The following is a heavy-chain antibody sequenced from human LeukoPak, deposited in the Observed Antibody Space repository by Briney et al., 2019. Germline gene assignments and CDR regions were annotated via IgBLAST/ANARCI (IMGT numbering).Heavy chain of an antibody. CDR3: ARDPKVSSAFDI. CDR1: GGSISSGGYY. D-gene: IGHD6-13*01. CDR2: IYYSGST. Sequence: SETLSLTCTVSGGSISSGGYYWSWLRQHPGKGLEWIGYIYYSGSTYYNPSLKSRVTISVDTSKNQFSLKLSSVTAADTAVYYCARDPKVSSAFDIWGQGTMVTVSS. V-gene: IGHV4-31*03. J-gene: IGHJ3*02.